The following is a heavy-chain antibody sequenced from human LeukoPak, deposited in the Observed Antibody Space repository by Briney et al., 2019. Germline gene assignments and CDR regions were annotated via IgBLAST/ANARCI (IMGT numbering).Heavy chain of an antibody. J-gene: IGHJ5*02. Sequence: GGSLRLSCAASGFTFSSYGMHWVRQAPGKGLEWVAVIWYDGSNKYYADSVKGRFTNSRDNSKNTLYLQMNSLRAEDTAVYYCARDRNPKDIVVFGNWFDPWGQGTLVTVSS. V-gene: IGHV3-33*01. D-gene: IGHD2-2*01. CDR3: ARDRNPKDIVVFGNWFDP. CDR2: IWYDGSNK. CDR1: GFTFSSYG.